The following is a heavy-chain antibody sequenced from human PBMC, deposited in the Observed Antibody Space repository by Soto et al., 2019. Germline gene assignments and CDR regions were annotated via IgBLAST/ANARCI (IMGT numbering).Heavy chain of an antibody. V-gene: IGHV3-23*01. J-gene: IGHJ4*02. CDR1: GFLFDNTG. Sequence: RGSLRLSCATSGFLFDNTGMAWVRQAPGRGLEWVSSIQDTGVNKHYADSVGGRFAISRDNSRNTVFLQLNSLRAEDTAIYYCAGQLWNANYWGQGTLVTVSS. CDR2: IQDTGVNK. D-gene: IGHD1-1*01. CDR3: AGQLWNANY.